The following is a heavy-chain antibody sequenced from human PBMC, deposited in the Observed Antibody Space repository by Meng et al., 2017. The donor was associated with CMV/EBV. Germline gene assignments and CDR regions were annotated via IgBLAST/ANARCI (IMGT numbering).Heavy chain of an antibody. Sequence: GESLKISCAASGFTVSSNYMSWVRQAPGKGLEWVANIKQDGSEKYYVDSVKGRFTISRDNAKNSLYLQMNSLRAEDTAVYYCARSSGPRYFQHWGQGTLVTVSS. CDR3: ARSSGPRYFQH. J-gene: IGHJ1*01. V-gene: IGHV3-7*01. CDR1: GFTVSSNY. CDR2: IKQDGSEK.